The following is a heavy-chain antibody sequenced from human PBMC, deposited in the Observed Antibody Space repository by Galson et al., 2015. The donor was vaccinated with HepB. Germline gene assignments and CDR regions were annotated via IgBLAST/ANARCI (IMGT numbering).Heavy chain of an antibody. V-gene: IGHV3-7*03. CDR3: ATMPGDYGDPDFDY. J-gene: IGHJ4*02. CDR1: GFTFSSYW. Sequence: SLRLSCAASGFTFSSYWMSWVRQAPGKGLEWVANIKQDGSEKYYVDSVKGRFTISRDNAKNSLYLQMNSLRAEDTAVYYCATMPGDYGDPDFDYWGQGTLVTVSS. CDR2: IKQDGSEK. D-gene: IGHD4-17*01.